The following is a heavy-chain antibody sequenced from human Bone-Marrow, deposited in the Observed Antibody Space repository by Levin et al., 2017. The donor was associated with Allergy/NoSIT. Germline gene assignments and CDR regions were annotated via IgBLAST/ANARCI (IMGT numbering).Heavy chain of an antibody. V-gene: IGHV4-59*01. CDR2: ISYSGST. Sequence: ESLKISCTVSGGSINSYYWSWIRQPPGKGLEWIGYISYSGSTNYNPSLKSRVTISVETSKNQFSLKLSSVTAADTAVYYCARNYDFWSGYSFGAFDIWGQGTMVTVSS. CDR3: ARNYDFWSGYSFGAFDI. D-gene: IGHD3-3*01. CDR1: GGSINSYY. J-gene: IGHJ3*02.